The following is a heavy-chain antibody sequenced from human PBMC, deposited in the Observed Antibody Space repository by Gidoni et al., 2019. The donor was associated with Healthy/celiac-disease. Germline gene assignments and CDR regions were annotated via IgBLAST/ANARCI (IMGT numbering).Heavy chain of an antibody. CDR3: AKDDGSP. CDR1: GFTFSSYG. D-gene: IGHD3-10*01. CDR2: ISYDGSNK. J-gene: IGHJ4*02. V-gene: IGHV3-30*18. Sequence: QVQLVESGGGVVQPGRSLRLSCAASGFTFSSYGMHWVRQAPGKGLEWVAVISYDGSNKYYADSVKGRFTISRDNSKNTLYLQMNSLRAEDTAVYYCAKDDGSPWGQGTLVTVSS.